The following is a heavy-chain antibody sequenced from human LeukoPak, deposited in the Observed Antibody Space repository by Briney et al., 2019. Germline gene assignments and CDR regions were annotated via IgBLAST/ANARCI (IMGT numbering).Heavy chain of an antibody. CDR3: ARDSPHSSNDFHY. D-gene: IGHD6-13*01. CDR2: INSDGSST. J-gene: IGHJ4*02. CDR1: GFXFSTYW. V-gene: IGHV3-74*01. Sequence: GGSLRLSCAASGFXFSTYWMHWVRQAPGKGLVWVSRINSDGSSTRYADPVKGRFTISRDNAKNTLYLQMNSLRAEDTAVYYCARDSPHSSNDFHYWGQGTLVTVSS.